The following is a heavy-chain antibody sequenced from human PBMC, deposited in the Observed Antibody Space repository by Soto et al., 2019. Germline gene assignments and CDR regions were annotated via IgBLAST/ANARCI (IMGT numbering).Heavy chain of an antibody. Sequence: WETLSLTCAVYGGSFSGYYWTWIRQPPGTGLEWIGEINHSGSTNYNPSLKSRVTISVDTSKNQFSLKLTSVTAADTAVYYCARRLYYDSSGFEGGGMDVWGQGTTVTVSS. J-gene: IGHJ6*02. CDR1: GGSFSGYY. V-gene: IGHV4-34*01. CDR2: INHSGST. D-gene: IGHD3-22*01. CDR3: ARRLYYDSSGFEGGGMDV.